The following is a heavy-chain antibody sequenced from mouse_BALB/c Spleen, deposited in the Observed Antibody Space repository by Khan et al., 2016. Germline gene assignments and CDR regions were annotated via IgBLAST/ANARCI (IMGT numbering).Heavy chain of an antibody. D-gene: IGHD2-4*01. V-gene: IGHV1-82*01. CDR1: GYAFSSSW. CDR2: IYPGDGDT. J-gene: IGHJ2*01. Sequence: QVQLKQSGPELVKPGASVKISCKASGYAFSSSWMNWVKQRPGQGLEWIGRIYPGDGDTNYNGKFKGKATLTADKSSSTAYMQLSSLTSVDSAVYFCAPLIYYDYEYYLDYWGQGTTLTVSS. CDR3: APLIYYDYEYYLDY.